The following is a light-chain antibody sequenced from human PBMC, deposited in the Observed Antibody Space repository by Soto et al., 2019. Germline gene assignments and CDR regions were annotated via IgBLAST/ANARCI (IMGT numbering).Light chain of an antibody. Sequence: IVMTQSPASLSVSPGEGATLSCRASQSVSNNLAWYQQKPGQAPRLLIYGASNRATGIPARFSGSGSGTDFTLTISSLQSEDFAVYYCQQYNNWPRGTLGQGTKVEIK. CDR3: QQYNNWPRGT. CDR2: GAS. J-gene: IGKJ1*01. V-gene: IGKV3-15*01. CDR1: QSVSNN.